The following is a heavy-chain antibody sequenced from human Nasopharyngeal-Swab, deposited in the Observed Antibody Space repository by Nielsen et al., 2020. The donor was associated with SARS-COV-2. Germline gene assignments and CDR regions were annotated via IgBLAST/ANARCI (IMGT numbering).Heavy chain of an antibody. CDR3: ARQGVFVPAYFHQYYMDV. CDR2: IKQDGSEK. J-gene: IGHJ6*03. Sequence: LSLTCAASGFSFSTYWMTWVRRAPGKGLEWVANIKQDGSEKYYVDSVKGRFTVSRDNPKNLLYLQVNSLRAEDTAVYYCARQGVFVPAYFHQYYMDVWGKGTTVTVSS. V-gene: IGHV3-7*03. D-gene: IGHD3-16*02. CDR1: GFSFSTYW.